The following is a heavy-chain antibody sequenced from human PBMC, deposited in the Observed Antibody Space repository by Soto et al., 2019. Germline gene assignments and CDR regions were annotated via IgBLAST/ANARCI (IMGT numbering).Heavy chain of an antibody. CDR1: GGSTSNGAFF. CDR3: ARVVVVTATPSWFDP. D-gene: IGHD2-15*01. J-gene: IGHJ5*02. V-gene: IGHV4-30-4*01. CDR2: IHHTGST. Sequence: SETLSLTCTVSGGSTSNGAFFWSWIRQSPGKGLEWIGYIHHTGSTYSNPSLKSRVTLSVDTSKDQFSLKLTSVTAADTAVYYCARVVVVTATPSWFDPWGQGTLVTVSS.